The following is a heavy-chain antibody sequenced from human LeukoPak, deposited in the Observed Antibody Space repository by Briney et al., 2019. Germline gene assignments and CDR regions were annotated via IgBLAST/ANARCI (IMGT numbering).Heavy chain of an antibody. CDR1: GYTFTSYD. CDR2: MNPNSGNT. CDR3: ARDYGGNSGWFDP. J-gene: IGHJ5*02. V-gene: IGHV1-8*01. D-gene: IGHD4-23*01. Sequence: ASVKVSCKASGYTFTSYDINWVRQATGQGLEWMGWMNPNSGNTGYAQKFQGRVTMTRDTSINTAYMELSSLRSGDTAVYYCARDYGGNSGWFDPWGQGTLVTVSS.